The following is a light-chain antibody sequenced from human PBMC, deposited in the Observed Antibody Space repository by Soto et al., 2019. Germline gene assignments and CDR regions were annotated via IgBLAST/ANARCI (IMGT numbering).Light chain of an antibody. V-gene: IGKV3-20*01. CDR3: QLYGTSSWT. CDR1: QSVSSGY. Sequence: EIGLTQSPGSLSLSPGERATLSCRASQSVSSGYLAWYQQKRGQAPRLLIYGTSYRATGIPDRLSGSGSGRDFTLTISRLDSEDFAVYSCQLYGTSSWTFGQGTKVDIK. J-gene: IGKJ1*01. CDR2: GTS.